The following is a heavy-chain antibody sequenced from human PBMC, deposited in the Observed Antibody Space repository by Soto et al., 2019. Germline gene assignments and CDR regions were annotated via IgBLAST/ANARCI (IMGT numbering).Heavy chain of an antibody. V-gene: IGHV3-21*01. CDR2: ISSSTSYV. Sequence: GGALTVSCAASGFTFSRYGMNWVRQAPGKGLEWVSSISSSTSYVYYADSVKGRFSVSRDNAKKILYLEMYALRTEDTAVYYCARDPSEGRVGNWFESWGQGTLVTVSS. CDR1: GFTFSRYG. J-gene: IGHJ5*01. D-gene: IGHD2-2*01. CDR3: ARDPSEGRVGNWFES.